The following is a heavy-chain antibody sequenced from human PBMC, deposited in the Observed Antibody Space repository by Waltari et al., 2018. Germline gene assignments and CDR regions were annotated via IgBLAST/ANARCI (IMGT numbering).Heavy chain of an antibody. CDR3: AGGIAEAEGDLLEY. V-gene: IGHV1-69*01. CDR1: GGTISSYA. D-gene: IGHD6-13*01. Sequence: QVQLVQSGAEVKKPGSSVTVSCKASGGTISSYAISWVRQAPGQGLEWRGGILPMFGTANYAQKFQGRVTITAAESTNTAYMELSSLRSEDTAVFYCAGGIAEAEGDLLEYWGQGTLVTVSS. J-gene: IGHJ4*02. CDR2: ILPMFGTA.